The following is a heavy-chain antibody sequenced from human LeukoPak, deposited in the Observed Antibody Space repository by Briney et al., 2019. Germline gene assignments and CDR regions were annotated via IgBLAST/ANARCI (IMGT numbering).Heavy chain of an antibody. CDR1: GFTFSDYY. J-gene: IGHJ6*02. V-gene: IGHV3-11*06. Sequence: GGSLKLSCAASGFTFSDYYMSWIRQAPGKGLEWVSYISSSSSYTNYADSVKGRFTISRDNAKNSLYLQMNSLRAEDTAVYYCAREGAVAGSYYYYGMDVWGQGTTVTVSS. D-gene: IGHD6-19*01. CDR3: AREGAVAGSYYYYGMDV. CDR2: ISSSSSYT.